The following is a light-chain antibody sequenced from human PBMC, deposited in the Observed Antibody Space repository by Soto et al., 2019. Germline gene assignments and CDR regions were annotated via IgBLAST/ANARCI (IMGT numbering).Light chain of an antibody. CDR3: HQYNSYFPWT. Sequence: DIQMTQSPSTLSASVGDRVTITCRASQSISSWLAWYQQKPGKAPKLLIYKASSLESGVPSRFSGSGSGTEFTLTISSLQPDDFATYYCHQYNSYFPWTFGQGTKVDIK. J-gene: IGKJ1*01. V-gene: IGKV1-5*03. CDR2: KAS. CDR1: QSISSW.